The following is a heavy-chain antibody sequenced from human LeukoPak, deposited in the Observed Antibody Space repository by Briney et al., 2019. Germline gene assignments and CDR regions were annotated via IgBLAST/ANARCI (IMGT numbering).Heavy chain of an antibody. CDR3: ARAQNVDIVATIPFDY. Sequence: ASVKVSCKASGYTFTSYYMHWVRQAPGQGLEWMGIINPSGCSTSYAQKFHGRVIMTRDMSTSTVYMELSSLRSEDTAVYYCARAQNVDIVATIPFDYWGQGTLVTVSS. J-gene: IGHJ4*02. CDR1: GYTFTSYY. D-gene: IGHD5-12*01. V-gene: IGHV1-46*01. CDR2: INPSGCST.